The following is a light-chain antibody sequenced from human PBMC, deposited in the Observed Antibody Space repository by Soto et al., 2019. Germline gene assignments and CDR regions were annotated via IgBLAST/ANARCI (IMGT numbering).Light chain of an antibody. CDR1: QSISYY. J-gene: IGKJ1*01. CDR2: TTS. Sequence: DIQMTQSPSSLSASVGDRVTITCRASQSISYYLNWYQQKPGRAPRLLIYTTSSLQSGAPSKFSGSASGTDFTLTISSLQPEDFATYYCQQSYTTPWTFCEGTHVEIK. CDR3: QQSYTTPWT. V-gene: IGKV1-39*01.